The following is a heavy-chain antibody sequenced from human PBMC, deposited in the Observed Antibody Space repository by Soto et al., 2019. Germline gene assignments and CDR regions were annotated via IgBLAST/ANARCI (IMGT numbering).Heavy chain of an antibody. V-gene: IGHV4-30-2*01. Sequence: TLSLTCAVSGGSVNSAGYSWSWIRQPPGKGLEWIGYIYHSGSTYYNPSLKSRVTISLDRSNNHFSLKLSSVTAADTAVYYCASGDYVVTDYWGQGTLVTASS. CDR1: GGSVNSAGYS. CDR2: IYHSGST. CDR3: ASGDYVVTDY. D-gene: IGHD4-17*01. J-gene: IGHJ4*02.